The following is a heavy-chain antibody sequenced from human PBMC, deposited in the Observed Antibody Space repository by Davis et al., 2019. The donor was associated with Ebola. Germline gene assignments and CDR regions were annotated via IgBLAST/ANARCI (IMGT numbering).Heavy chain of an antibody. D-gene: IGHD1-1*01. CDR2: INYDGSST. Sequence: HTGGSLRLSCAASGFTFSTFWMHWVRQAPGKGLEWVSRINYDGSSTSYADSVRGRFTISRDNTQDTLYLQMNSLRVDDTAVYYCARDQQLFFWGQGTLVTVSS. V-gene: IGHV3-74*01. CDR1: GFTFSTFW. J-gene: IGHJ1*01. CDR3: ARDQQLFF.